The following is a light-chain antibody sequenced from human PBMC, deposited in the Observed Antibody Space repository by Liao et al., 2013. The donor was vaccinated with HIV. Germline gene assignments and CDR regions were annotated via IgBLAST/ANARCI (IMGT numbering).Light chain of an antibody. J-gene: IGLJ1*01. CDR2: YNS. Sequence: SYXLTQPPSVSVAPGKTARITCGGNNIGSKSVHWYQQKPGQAPVLVIYYNSDRPPGIPERFSGSNSGNTATLTISRVEAGDEADYYCQVWESSSDYVFGTGTKVTAL. CDR1: NIGSKS. CDR3: QVWESSSDYV. V-gene: IGLV3-21*01.